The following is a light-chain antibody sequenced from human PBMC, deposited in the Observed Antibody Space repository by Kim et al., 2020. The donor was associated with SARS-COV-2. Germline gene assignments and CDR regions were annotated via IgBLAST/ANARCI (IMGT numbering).Light chain of an antibody. CDR1: QIIRNY. CDR3: QQSFSSSIM. J-gene: IGKJ5*01. V-gene: IGKV1-39*01. CDR2: AAS. Sequence: ASVGDRINITCRASQIIRNYLNWDQQKPGRAPKVLIYAASSLQSGVPSRFSGSGSGTEFTLTINSLQPEDFATDYCQQSFSSSIMFGQGTRLEIK.